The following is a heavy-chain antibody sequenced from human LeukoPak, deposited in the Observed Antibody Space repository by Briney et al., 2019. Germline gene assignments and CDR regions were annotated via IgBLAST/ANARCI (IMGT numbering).Heavy chain of an antibody. J-gene: IGHJ6*02. D-gene: IGHD3-10*01. CDR2: ISYDGSNK. CDR1: GFTFSSYA. V-gene: IGHV3-30-3*01. Sequence: LPGGSLRLSCAASGFTFSSYAMHWVRQAPGKGLEWVAVISYDGSNKYYADSVKGRFTISRDNSKNTLYLQMNSLRTEDTAAYYCAKDLVGYGSVNLAYGMDVWGQGTRVTDFS. CDR3: AKDLVGYGSVNLAYGMDV.